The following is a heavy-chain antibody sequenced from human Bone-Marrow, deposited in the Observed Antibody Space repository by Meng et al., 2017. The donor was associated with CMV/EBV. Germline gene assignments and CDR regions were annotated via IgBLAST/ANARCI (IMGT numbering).Heavy chain of an antibody. CDR3: AREWVVPAARISWFDP. J-gene: IGHJ5*02. V-gene: IGHV4-61*01. Sequence: GSDSSGSHYWSWVRQPPGKGLEWIEYIYYSGSTNYNPSLKSRVTISVDTSKNQFSLKLSSVTAADTAVYYCAREWVVPAARISWFDPWGQGTLVTVSS. D-gene: IGHD2-2*01. CDR1: GSDSSGSHY. CDR2: IYYSGST.